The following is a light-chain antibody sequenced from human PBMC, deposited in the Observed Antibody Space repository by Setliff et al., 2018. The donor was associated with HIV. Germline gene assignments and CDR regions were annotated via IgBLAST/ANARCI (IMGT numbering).Light chain of an antibody. J-gene: IGLJ1*01. Sequence: QSVLTQPASVSGSPGQSITLSCTGTSSDVGGYNYVSWHQQHPDKAPKLMIFDVKNRPSGVSDRFSGSKSGNTASLTISGLQAEDEADYYCCSYAGSGPVFGAGTKVTV. CDR3: CSYAGSGPV. CDR2: DVK. CDR1: SSDVGGYNY. V-gene: IGLV2-23*02.